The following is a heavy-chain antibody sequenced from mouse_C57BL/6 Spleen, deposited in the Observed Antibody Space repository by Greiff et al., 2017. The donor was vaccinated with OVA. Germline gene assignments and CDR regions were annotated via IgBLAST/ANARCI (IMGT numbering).Heavy chain of an antibody. CDR1: GYTFTDYE. V-gene: IGHV1-15*01. D-gene: IGHD2-13*01. J-gene: IGHJ4*01. CDR3: HGDHAYAMDY. CDR2: IDPETGGT. Sequence: VQLQQSGAELVRPGASVTLSCKASGYTFTDYEMHWVKQTPVHGLEWIGAIDPETGGTAYNQKFKGKAILTADKSSSTAYMELRSLTSEDSAVYYCHGDHAYAMDYWGQGTSVTVSS.